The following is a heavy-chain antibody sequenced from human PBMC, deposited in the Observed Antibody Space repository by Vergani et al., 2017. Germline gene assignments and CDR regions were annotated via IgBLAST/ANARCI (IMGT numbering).Heavy chain of an antibody. J-gene: IGHJ4*02. CDR2: IYYSGST. CDR1: GGSISSYY. Sequence: QVQLQQSGPGLVKPSETLSLTCTVSGGSISSYYWSWIRQPPGKGQEWIGYIYYSGSTNYNPSLKSRVTISLDTSKSQFSLKLSSVTAADTAVYYCARGRYSSGWYFWGQGTLVTVSS. D-gene: IGHD6-19*01. CDR3: ARGRYSSGWYF. V-gene: IGHV4-59*01.